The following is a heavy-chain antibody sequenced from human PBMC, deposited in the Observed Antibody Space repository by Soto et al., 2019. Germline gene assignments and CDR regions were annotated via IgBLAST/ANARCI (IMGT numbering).Heavy chain of an antibody. D-gene: IGHD3-22*01. Sequence: GASVKVSCKASGYTFTSYGISWVRQAPGQGLEWMGWISAYNGNTNYAQKLQGRVTMTTDTSTSTAYMELRSLRSDDTAVYYCAREEYYYDSSRYHYAYWGEGTLVTVSS. CDR3: AREEYYYDSSRYHYAY. J-gene: IGHJ1*01. CDR2: ISAYNGNT. V-gene: IGHV1-18*01. CDR1: GYTFTSYG.